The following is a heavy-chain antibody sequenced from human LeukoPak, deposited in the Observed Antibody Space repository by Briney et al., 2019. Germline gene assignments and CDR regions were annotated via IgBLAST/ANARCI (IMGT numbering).Heavy chain of an antibody. J-gene: IGHJ6*02. V-gene: IGHV3-7*03. CDR1: GFALSSHW. CDR2: VNRDGSET. CDR3: ARNNGMDV. Sequence: GGSLKLSCAASGFALSSHWMTWVRQVPGRGPEWVANVNRDGSETYYLDSVKGRFTISKDNAKNSLYLQMNSLRAEDTALYHCARNNGMDVWGQGTTVIVSS.